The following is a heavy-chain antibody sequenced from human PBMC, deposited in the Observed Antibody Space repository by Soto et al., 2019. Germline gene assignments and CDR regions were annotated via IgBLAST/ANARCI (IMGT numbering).Heavy chain of an antibody. D-gene: IGHD4-17*01. Sequence: SETLSLTYTGSGASLSRTRYYWGWIRQPPGQGLEWIGSIYYSGYAYYNPSLQSRVTISVDTSRDQFSLNLRSMTAADTAVYYCARPTSTDLRDPFDIWGQGIMVT. J-gene: IGHJ3*02. CDR1: GASLSRTRYY. CDR2: IYYSGYA. V-gene: IGHV4-39*01. CDR3: ARPTSTDLRDPFDI.